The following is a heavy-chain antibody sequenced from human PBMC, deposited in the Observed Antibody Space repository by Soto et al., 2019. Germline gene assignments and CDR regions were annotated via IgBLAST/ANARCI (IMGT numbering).Heavy chain of an antibody. J-gene: IGHJ4*02. CDR3: ARDPYTYDYGDYVHYFDY. CDR2: ISAYTGNT. D-gene: IGHD4-17*01. V-gene: IGHV1-18*01. CDR1: GYTFTSYG. Sequence: ASVKVSCKASGYTFTSYGISWVRQAPGQGLEWMGWISAYTGNTNYAQKLQGRVTMTTDTSTSTAYMELRSLRSDDTAVYYCARDPYTYDYGDYVHYFDYWGQGTLVTVSS.